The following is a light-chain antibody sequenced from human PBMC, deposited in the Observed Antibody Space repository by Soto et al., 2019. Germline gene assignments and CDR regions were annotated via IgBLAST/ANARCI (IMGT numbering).Light chain of an antibody. J-gene: IGLJ1*01. CDR1: SSDVGGYNY. CDR2: EVS. CDR3: SSYAGSNREV. Sequence: QSVRTQPPSASGSPGQSVTISRTGTSSDVGGYNYVSWYQQHPGKAPKLLIYEVSTRLTGVPDRFSGSMSGNAASMSVSGLQAKFETDYDCSSYAGSNREVFGT. V-gene: IGLV2-8*01.